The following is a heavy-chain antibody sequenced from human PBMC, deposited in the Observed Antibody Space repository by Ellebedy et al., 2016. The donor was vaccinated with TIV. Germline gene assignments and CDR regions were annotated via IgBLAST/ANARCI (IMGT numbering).Heavy chain of an antibody. CDR2: ISDSGNT. CDR3: AREGSSSSGFDY. CDR1: GGSISNFF. J-gene: IGHJ4*02. V-gene: IGHV4-59*01. D-gene: IGHD6-6*01. Sequence: SETLSLTCTVSGGSISNFFWNWIRQSPGKGLEWVGQISDSGNTVYNPSLTNRVTMLIDTSNNQFSLNLTSLTAADTAVYYCAREGSSSSGFDYWGQGTLVTVSS.